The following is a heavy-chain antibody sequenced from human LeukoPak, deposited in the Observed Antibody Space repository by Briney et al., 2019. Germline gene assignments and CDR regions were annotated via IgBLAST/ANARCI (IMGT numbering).Heavy chain of an antibody. J-gene: IGHJ4*02. D-gene: IGHD4-17*01. Sequence: PGGSLRLSCAASGFIVSSNYMSWVRQAPGKGLEWVSVLYSGGSTYHADSVKGRFTISRDNSKNTLYLQMNGLRAEDTAVYYCARAFGVTTHFDYWGQGTLVTVSS. CDR3: ARAFGVTTHFDY. CDR1: GFIVSSNY. V-gene: IGHV3-53*01. CDR2: LYSGGST.